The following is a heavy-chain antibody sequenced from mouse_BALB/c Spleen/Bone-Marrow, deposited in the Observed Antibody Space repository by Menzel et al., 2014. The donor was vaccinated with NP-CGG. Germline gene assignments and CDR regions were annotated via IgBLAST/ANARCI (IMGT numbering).Heavy chain of an antibody. CDR3: ARSLYYGSSYPLYAMDY. CDR1: GYAFSSYW. D-gene: IGHD1-1*01. V-gene: IGHV1-80*01. J-gene: IGHJ4*01. Sequence: VQLQQSGADLVRPGSSVKISCKASGYAFSSYWMNWVKQRPGQGLEWIGQIYPGDGDTNYNGKFKGKATLTADKSSSTAYMQLSSLTSEDSAVSFCARSLYYGSSYPLYAMDYWGQGTSVTVSS. CDR2: IYPGDGDT.